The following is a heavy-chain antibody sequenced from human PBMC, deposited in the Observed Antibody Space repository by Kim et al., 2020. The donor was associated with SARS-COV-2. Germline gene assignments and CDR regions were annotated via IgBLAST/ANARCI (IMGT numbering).Heavy chain of an antibody. Sequence: GGSLILSCAASGFTFSSYAMHWVRQAPGKGLEWVAVISYDGSNKYYADSVKGRFTISRDNSKNTLYLQMNSLRAEDTAVYYCARDRGAVAGAFDIWGQGTMVTVSS. CDR3: ARDRGAVAGAFDI. V-gene: IGHV3-30*04. J-gene: IGHJ3*02. CDR1: GFTFSSYA. D-gene: IGHD6-19*01. CDR2: ISYDGSNK.